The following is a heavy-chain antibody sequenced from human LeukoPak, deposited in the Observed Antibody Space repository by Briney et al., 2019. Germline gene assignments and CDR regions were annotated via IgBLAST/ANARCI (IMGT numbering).Heavy chain of an antibody. J-gene: IGHJ4*02. Sequence: GGSLRLSCVASGFTLSSYNMKWVRQAPGKRLEWVSSISWRNIDIEYADSVKGRFTISRDNDKKSLYLQMNSLRVEDTAVYYCAGEPIVTAGIVGYYWGQGTLATVSS. CDR1: GFTLSSYN. V-gene: IGHV3-21*01. CDR3: AGEPIVTAGIVGYY. CDR2: ISWRNIDI. D-gene: IGHD2-2*01.